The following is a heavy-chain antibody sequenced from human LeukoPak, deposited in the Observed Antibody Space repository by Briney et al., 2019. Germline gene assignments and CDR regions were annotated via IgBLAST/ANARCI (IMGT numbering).Heavy chain of an antibody. V-gene: IGHV4-59*01. CDR1: GGSISSYY. CDR2: IYNSGST. CDR3: ARGGAAPGAFHV. D-gene: IGHD2-15*01. J-gene: IGHJ3*01. Sequence: SETLSLTCTVPGGSISSYYWSWIRQPPGKGLEWIGYIYNSGSTNYNPSLKSRVTISVDTSKNQFSLKLSSVTAADTAVYYCARGGAAPGAFHVGGQGTVVTASS.